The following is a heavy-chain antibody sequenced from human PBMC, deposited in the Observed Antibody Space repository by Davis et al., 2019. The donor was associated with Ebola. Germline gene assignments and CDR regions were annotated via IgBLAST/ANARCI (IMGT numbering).Heavy chain of an antibody. D-gene: IGHD3-16*01. CDR3: ASPWGGGDY. CDR1: GGSISSSSSY. Sequence: MPSETLSLTCTVSGGSISSSSSYWGWIRQPPGKGLEWIGNIFYSGSTYYNPSLKSRVTISVDTSKNQFSVKVTSVTAADTAVYYCASPWGGGDYWGQGTLVTVSS. V-gene: IGHV4-39*01. CDR2: IFYSGST. J-gene: IGHJ4*02.